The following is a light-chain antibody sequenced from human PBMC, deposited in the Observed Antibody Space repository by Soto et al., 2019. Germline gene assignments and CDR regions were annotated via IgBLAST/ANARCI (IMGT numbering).Light chain of an antibody. V-gene: IGKV3-11*01. CDR2: DAS. J-gene: IGKJ1*01. Sequence: EIVLTQSPATLSLSPGEIATLSCRASQSVSTYLAWYQQTPGRPPRLLIYDASKRAPGIPARFSGSGSGTDFTLTVSSLEPEDFAVYYCQQSSNWQGTFGRGTRVDIK. CDR1: QSVSTY. CDR3: QQSSNWQGT.